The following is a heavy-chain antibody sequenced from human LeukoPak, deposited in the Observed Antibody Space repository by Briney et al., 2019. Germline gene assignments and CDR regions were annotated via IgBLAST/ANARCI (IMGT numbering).Heavy chain of an antibody. D-gene: IGHD3-22*01. CDR2: ISDSGIT. CDR3: ARGHRDYYDSSGYYPFDY. V-gene: IGHV4-34*01. J-gene: IGHJ4*02. CDR1: GGSLSGYY. Sequence: PSETLSLTCAAYGGSLSGYYWSWIRQSPGKGLEWIGEISDSGITNYDRSLKSRVTISIETCKNPFSLKLSYVTAADTAVYYCARGHRDYYDSSGYYPFDYWGQGTLVTVSS.